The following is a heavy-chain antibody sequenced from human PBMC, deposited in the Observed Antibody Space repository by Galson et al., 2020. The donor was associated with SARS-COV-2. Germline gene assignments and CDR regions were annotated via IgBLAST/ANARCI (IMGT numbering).Heavy chain of an antibody. CDR3: AKDSDSSGYSNDVFGS. J-gene: IGHJ3*02. CDR2: ISWNSGSI. D-gene: IGHD3-22*01. Sequence: SLKISCAASGFTFDDYAMHWVRQAPGKGLEWVSGISWNSGSIGYADSVKGRFTISRDNAKNSLYLQMNSLRAEDTALYYCAKDSDSSGYSNDVFGSWGQGTMVTVSS. V-gene: IGHV3-9*01. CDR1: GFTFDDYA.